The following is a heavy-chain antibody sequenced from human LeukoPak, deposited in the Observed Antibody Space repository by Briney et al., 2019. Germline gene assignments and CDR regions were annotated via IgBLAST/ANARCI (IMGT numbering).Heavy chain of an antibody. Sequence: PGGSLRLSCAASGFTFRNYAMHWVRQAPGKGLEYVSAISSSDGSTYYANSVKGRFTISRDNSKNTLYLQMGSLRVEDMAVYHCAREERGLAIDYWGQGTLVTVSS. CDR1: GFTFRNYA. CDR3: AREERGLAIDY. CDR2: ISSSDGST. D-gene: IGHD3/OR15-3a*01. J-gene: IGHJ4*02. V-gene: IGHV3-64*01.